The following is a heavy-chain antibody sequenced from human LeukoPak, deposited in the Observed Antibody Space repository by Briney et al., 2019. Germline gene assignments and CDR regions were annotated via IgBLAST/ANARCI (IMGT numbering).Heavy chain of an antibody. CDR1: GFAFDDYA. Sequence: GGSLRLSCAASGFAFDDYAMHWVRQAPGKGLEWVSGISWNSGSIGYADSVKGRFTISRDNAKNSLYLQMNSLRAEDTALYYCAKAHSYGFVPPFDYWGQGTLVTVSS. CDR2: ISWNSGSI. D-gene: IGHD5-18*01. V-gene: IGHV3-9*01. CDR3: AKAHSYGFVPPFDY. J-gene: IGHJ4*02.